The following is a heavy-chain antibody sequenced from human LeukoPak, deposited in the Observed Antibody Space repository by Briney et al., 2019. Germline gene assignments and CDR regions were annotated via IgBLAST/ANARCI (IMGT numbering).Heavy chain of an antibody. V-gene: IGHV4-59*08. D-gene: IGHD3-16*01. CDR2: IYYSGST. CDR3: AGLFGGWNAFDI. J-gene: IGHJ3*02. CDR1: GGSISSDY. Sequence: SETLSLTCTVSGGSISSDYWSWIRQPPGKGLEWIGYIYYSGSTNYNPSLKSRVTISVDTSKNQFSLKLSSVTAADRAVYYCAGLFGGWNAFDIWGQGTMVTVSS.